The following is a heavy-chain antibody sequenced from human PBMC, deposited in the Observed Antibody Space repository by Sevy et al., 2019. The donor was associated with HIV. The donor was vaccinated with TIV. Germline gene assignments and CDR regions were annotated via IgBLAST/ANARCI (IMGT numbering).Heavy chain of an antibody. CDR3: ARLPTGLQSFNYLLSTYFDS. CDR2: IKHDGSEK. D-gene: IGHD3-9*01. V-gene: IGHV3-7*01. Sequence: GGSLRLSCAASGFSFNNHGMSWVRQAPEKGLEWVANIKHDGSEKYYADSLEGRFAVSRDNAKNSLFLQINSLRVEDTAVYFCARLPTGLQSFNYLLSTYFDSWGQGTLVTVSS. CDR1: GFSFNNHG. J-gene: IGHJ4*02.